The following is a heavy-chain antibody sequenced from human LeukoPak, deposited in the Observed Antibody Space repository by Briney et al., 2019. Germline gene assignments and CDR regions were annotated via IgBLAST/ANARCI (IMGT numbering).Heavy chain of an antibody. J-gene: IGHJ4*02. V-gene: IGHV3-30*18. CDR1: GFTFTSYG. CDR3: AKLPYYYDSSDFSH. D-gene: IGHD3-22*01. CDR2: ISYDGSNK. Sequence: GGSLRLSCAASGFTFTSYGMHWVRQAPGEGLEWLALISYDGSNKHYTDSVKGRFTISRDNSKNTLYLQMNSLRAEDTAVYYCAKLPYYYDSSDFSHWGQGTLVTVSS.